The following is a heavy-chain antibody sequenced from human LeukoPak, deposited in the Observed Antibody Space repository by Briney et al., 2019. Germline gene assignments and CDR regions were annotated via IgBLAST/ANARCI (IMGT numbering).Heavy chain of an antibody. CDR3: ARDLSGYDPPFGY. D-gene: IGHD5-12*01. CDR1: GFTFSSYN. J-gene: IGHJ4*02. CDR2: ISSSSRYI. V-gene: IGHV3-21*01. Sequence: PGGSLRLSCAASGFTFSSYNMNWVRQAPGKGLEWVSSISSSSRYIYYADSVKGRFTISRDNAKNSLYLQMNSLRAEDTAVYYCARDLSGYDPPFGYWGQGTLVTVSS.